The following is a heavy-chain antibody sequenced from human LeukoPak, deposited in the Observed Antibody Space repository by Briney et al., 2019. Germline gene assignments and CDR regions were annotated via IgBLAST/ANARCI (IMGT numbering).Heavy chain of an antibody. J-gene: IGHJ4*02. CDR2: INPNSGGT. V-gene: IGHV1-2*02. D-gene: IGHD6-19*01. Sequence: ASVKVSCKASGYTFTGYYMHWVRQAPGQGLEWMGWINPNSGGTNYAQKFQGRVTMTTNTSTSTAYMELRSLRSDDTAVYYCARGVQWLAYYFDYWGQGTLVTVSS. CDR1: GYTFTGYY. CDR3: ARGVQWLAYYFDY.